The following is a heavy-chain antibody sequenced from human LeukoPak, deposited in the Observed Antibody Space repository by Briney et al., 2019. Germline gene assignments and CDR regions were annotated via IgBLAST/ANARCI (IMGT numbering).Heavy chain of an antibody. V-gene: IGHV3-30-3*01. J-gene: IGHJ4*02. Sequence: GGSLRLSCAASGFTFSSYAMHWVRQAPGKGLEWVAVISYDGSNKYYADSVKGRFTISRDNSKNTLYLQMNSLRAEDTAVYYCAREGTTVTGCLWGQGTLVTVSS. D-gene: IGHD4-17*01. CDR3: AREGTTVTGCL. CDR1: GFTFSSYA. CDR2: ISYDGSNK.